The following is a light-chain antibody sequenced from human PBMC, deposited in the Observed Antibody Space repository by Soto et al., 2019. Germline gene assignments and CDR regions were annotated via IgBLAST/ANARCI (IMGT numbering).Light chain of an antibody. Sequence: QSVLTQPPSASGSPGQSVTISCTGTSSDVGGYNYVSWYQQHPGKAPKLMIYEVSKRPSGVPDRFSVSKSGNTASLTVSGLQAEDEADYYCTSYAGSNNFVFGGGTKVTVL. CDR3: TSYAGSNNFV. CDR1: SSDVGGYNY. V-gene: IGLV2-8*01. J-gene: IGLJ2*01. CDR2: EVS.